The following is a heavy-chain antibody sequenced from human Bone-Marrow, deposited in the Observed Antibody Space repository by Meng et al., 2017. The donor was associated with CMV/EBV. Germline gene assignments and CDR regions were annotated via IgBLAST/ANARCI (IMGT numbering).Heavy chain of an antibody. J-gene: IGHJ4*02. Sequence: LRLSCTVPGGSISSYYWSWIRQPPGKGLEWIGYIYYSGSTNYNPSLKSRVTISVDTSKNQLYLKLSSVTAADTAVYYCASTEYDFWSGYDYWGQGTRVTGSS. CDR1: GGSISSYY. CDR2: IYYSGST. V-gene: IGHV4-59*08. CDR3: ASTEYDFWSGYDY. D-gene: IGHD3-3*01.